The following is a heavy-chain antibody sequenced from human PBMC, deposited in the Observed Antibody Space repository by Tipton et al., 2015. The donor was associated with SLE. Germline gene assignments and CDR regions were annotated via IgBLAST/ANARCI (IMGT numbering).Heavy chain of an antibody. CDR2: LSYSGTT. Sequence: TLSLTCTVSGGSISSFYWGWIRQPPGKGLEWIAYLSYSGTTNYNPSLKSRVTVSADTSKNQFSLKLTSVTAADTAVYYCARDRLGGVIVTTFDYWGQGTLVTVSS. D-gene: IGHD3-16*02. CDR3: ARDRLGGVIVTTFDY. CDR1: GGSISSFY. V-gene: IGHV4-59*01. J-gene: IGHJ4*02.